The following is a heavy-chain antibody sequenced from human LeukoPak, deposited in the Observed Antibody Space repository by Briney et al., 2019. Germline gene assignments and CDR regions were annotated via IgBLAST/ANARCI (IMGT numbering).Heavy chain of an antibody. CDR3: AREGAGIVVVPAAISGYYYYYMDV. J-gene: IGHJ6*03. D-gene: IGHD2-2*01. V-gene: IGHV4-4*07. CDR2: IYTSGST. Sequence: SETLSLTCTVSGGSISSYYWSWIRQPAGKGLEWIGRIYTSGSTNYNPSLKSRVTMSVDTSKNQFSLKLSSVTAADTAVYYCAREGAGIVVVPAAISGYYYYYMDVWGKGTTVTVSS. CDR1: GGSISSYY.